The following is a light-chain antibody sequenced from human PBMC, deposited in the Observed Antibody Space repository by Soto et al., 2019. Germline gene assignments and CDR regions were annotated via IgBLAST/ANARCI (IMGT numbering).Light chain of an antibody. CDR3: QQYSGYSLT. Sequence: DIQMTQSPSTLSASVGDRVTITCWASQSVSSWLAWYQQKPGKAPKLLIYKASSLESGVPSRFSGSESGTEFTLTISSLQPDDFATYYCQQYSGYSLTFGGGTKVEIK. CDR1: QSVSSW. V-gene: IGKV1-5*03. J-gene: IGKJ4*01. CDR2: KAS.